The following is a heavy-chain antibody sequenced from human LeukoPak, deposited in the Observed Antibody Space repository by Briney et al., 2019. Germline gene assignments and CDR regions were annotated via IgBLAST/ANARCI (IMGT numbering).Heavy chain of an antibody. Sequence: SETLSLTCAVSGGSISSGGYSWSWIRQPPGKGLEWIGYIYHSGSTYYNPSLKSRVTISVDRSKNQFSLKLSSVTAADTAVYYCARDRSSWYKGGDYYYMDVWGKGTTVTVSS. CDR2: IYHSGST. CDR1: GGSISSGGYS. V-gene: IGHV4-30-2*01. CDR3: ARDRSSWYKGGDYYYMDV. J-gene: IGHJ6*03. D-gene: IGHD6-13*01.